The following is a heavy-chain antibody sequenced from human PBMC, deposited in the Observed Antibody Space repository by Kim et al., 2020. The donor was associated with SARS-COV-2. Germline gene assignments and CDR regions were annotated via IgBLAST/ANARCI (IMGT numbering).Heavy chain of an antibody. CDR1: GGSISSYY. D-gene: IGHD2-2*02. Sequence: SETLSLTCTVSGGSISSYYWSWIRQPPGKGLEWIGYIYYSGSTNYNPSLKSRVTISVDTSKNQFSLKLSSVTAADTAVYYCARVIVSSYTTSHYYYYYYMDVWGKGTTVTVSS. J-gene: IGHJ6*03. V-gene: IGHV4-59*01. CDR3: ARVIVSSYTTSHYYYYYYMDV. CDR2: IYYSGST.